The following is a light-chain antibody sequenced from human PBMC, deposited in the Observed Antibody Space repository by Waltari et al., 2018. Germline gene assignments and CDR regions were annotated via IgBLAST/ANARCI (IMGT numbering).Light chain of an antibody. CDR3: SAWDYSLTWV. J-gene: IGLJ3*02. Sequence: QSVLTQPPSASGAPGQRVTISCTGSSSNIGAGYHASWYQQFPGTAPKLLIYENNKRPSGVSDRFSGSKSGASASLTITGLQSEDEADYFCSAWDYSLTWVFGGGTRLTVL. V-gene: IGLV1-40*01. CDR1: SSNIGAGYH. CDR2: ENN.